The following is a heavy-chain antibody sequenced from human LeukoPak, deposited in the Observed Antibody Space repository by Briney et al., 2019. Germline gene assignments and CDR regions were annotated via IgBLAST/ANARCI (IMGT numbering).Heavy chain of an antibody. CDR3: AKIFGENWFDP. CDR1: GFTFSSYG. Sequence: PGGSLRLSCAASGFTFSSYGMHWVRQAPGKGLEWVAVISYDGSNKYYADSVKGRFTISRDNSKNTLYLQMNSLRTEDTAVYYCAKIFGENWFDPWGQGTLVTVSS. CDR2: ISYDGSNK. V-gene: IGHV3-30*18. D-gene: IGHD3-16*01. J-gene: IGHJ5*02.